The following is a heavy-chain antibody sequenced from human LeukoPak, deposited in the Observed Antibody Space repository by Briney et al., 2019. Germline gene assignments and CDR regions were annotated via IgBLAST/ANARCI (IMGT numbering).Heavy chain of an antibody. Sequence: PSETLSLTCAVYGGSFSGYYWSWIRQPPGKGLEWIGEINHSGSTNYNPSLKSRVTISVDTSKNQFSLKLSSVTAADTAVYYCARVPIPGGVDYWDQGTLVTVSS. D-gene: IGHD2-21*01. V-gene: IGHV4-34*01. CDR3: ARVPIPGGVDY. CDR2: INHSGST. J-gene: IGHJ4*02. CDR1: GGSFSGYY.